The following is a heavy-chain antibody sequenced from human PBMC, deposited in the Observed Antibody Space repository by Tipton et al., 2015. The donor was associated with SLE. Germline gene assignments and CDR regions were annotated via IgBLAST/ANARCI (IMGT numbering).Heavy chain of an antibody. Sequence: TLSLTCAVYGGTSRDYFWSWIGQPPGKGLEWIGEVRHRGTTNSNPSLDSRVTISLDRFNNQFTLKMTSVTAADTAVYYCANQNWNYYFWGQGNLVTVSS. D-gene: IGHD1-7*01. CDR2: VRHRGTT. V-gene: IGHV4-34*08. J-gene: IGHJ4*02. CDR1: GGTSRDYF. CDR3: ANQNWNYYF.